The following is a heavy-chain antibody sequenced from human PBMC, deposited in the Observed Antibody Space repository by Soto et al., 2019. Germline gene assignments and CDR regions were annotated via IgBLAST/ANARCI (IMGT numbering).Heavy chain of an antibody. D-gene: IGHD2-8*01. Sequence: QVQLQESGPGLVKPSQTLSLTCTVSGGSISSGDYYWSWIRQPPGKGLEWIGYIYYSGSTYYNPSLKSRVTTPVDPAKNPVYRKLSSVTAAATAVYYGIAGIMVPTANFDSWGQGTLVTVSS. V-gene: IGHV4-30-4*01. CDR1: GGSISSGDYY. CDR2: IYYSGST. CDR3: IAGIMVPTANFDS. J-gene: IGHJ4*02.